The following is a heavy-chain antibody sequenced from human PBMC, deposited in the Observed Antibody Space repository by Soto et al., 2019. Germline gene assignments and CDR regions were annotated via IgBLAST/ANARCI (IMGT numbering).Heavy chain of an antibody. Sequence: SVKVSCKASGGTFSSYAISWVRQAPGQGLEWMGGVIPIFGTANYAQKFQGRVTITADKSTSTAYMELSRLRSDDTAVYYCARGGSSSYLYYYYGMDVWGQGTTVTVSS. CDR3: ARGGSSSYLYYYYGMDV. CDR1: GGTFSSYA. CDR2: VIPIFGTA. V-gene: IGHV1-69*06. J-gene: IGHJ6*02. D-gene: IGHD6-6*01.